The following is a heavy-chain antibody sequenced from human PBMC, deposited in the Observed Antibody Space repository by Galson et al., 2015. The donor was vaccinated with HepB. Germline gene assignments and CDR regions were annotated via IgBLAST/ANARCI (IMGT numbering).Heavy chain of an antibody. V-gene: IGHV3-30*18. CDR3: AKGTWRYSTNPIDY. J-gene: IGHJ4*02. CDR1: GFTFSSYG. CDR2: ISYDGSNK. Sequence: SLRLSCAASGFTFSSYGMHWVRQAPGKGLEWVAVISYDGSNKYYADSVKGRFTISRDNSKNTLYLQMNSLRAEDTAVYYCAKGTWRYSTNPIDYWGQGTLVTVSS. D-gene: IGHD6-13*01.